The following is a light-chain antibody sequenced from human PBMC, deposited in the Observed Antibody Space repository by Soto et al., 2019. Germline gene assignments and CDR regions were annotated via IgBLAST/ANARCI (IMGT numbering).Light chain of an antibody. CDR2: KAS. Sequence: DIQMTQSPSTLSASVGDRVTITCRASQSISSWLAWYQQKPGKAPKLLIYKASSLESGVPSRFSGSGSVTEFTLTISSLQPDEFATYYCQQYNSYPCTFGQGTKVEIK. CDR3: QQYNSYPCT. CDR1: QSISSW. J-gene: IGKJ1*01. V-gene: IGKV1-5*03.